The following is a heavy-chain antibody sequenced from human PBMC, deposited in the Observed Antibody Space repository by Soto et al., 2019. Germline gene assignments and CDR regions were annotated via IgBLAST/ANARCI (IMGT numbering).Heavy chain of an antibody. D-gene: IGHD3-22*01. J-gene: IGHJ3*02. Sequence: SETLSLTCTVSGGSISSYYWSWIRQPPGKGLEWIGYIYYSGSTNYNPSLKSRVTISVDTSKNQFSLKLSSVTAADTAVYYCARMGSGDSSGYYYGYDAFDIWGQGTMVTVS. CDR1: GGSISSYY. CDR3: ARMGSGDSSGYYYGYDAFDI. V-gene: IGHV4-59*01. CDR2: IYYSGST.